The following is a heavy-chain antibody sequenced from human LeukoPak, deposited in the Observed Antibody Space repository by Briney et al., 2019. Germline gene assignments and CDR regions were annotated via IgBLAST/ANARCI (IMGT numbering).Heavy chain of an antibody. Sequence: GGSLRLSCAASGFTFSTSWMHWVRQAPGKGLGWVSIMNGDGRDTRYADSVKGRFTISRDNAKNTLHLQMNSLRADDTAMYYCVKAGQGYMDVWGKGTTVIVSS. D-gene: IGHD1-14*01. V-gene: IGHV3-74*01. CDR1: GFTFSTSW. J-gene: IGHJ6*03. CDR2: MNGDGRDT. CDR3: VKAGQGYMDV.